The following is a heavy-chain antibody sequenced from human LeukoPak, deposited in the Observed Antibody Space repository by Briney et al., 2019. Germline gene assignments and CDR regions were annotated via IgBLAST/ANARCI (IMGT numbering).Heavy chain of an antibody. CDR1: GFTFDDYG. Sequence: GGSLRLSCAACGFTFDDYGLHWVRQVPGKGLEWVSGINYQSARFDADSVKGRFTISRDNAKNLLYLLMDSLRPEDSALYYCVKDAGIPARLWYFDFWGQGTQVIVSS. J-gene: IGHJ4*02. CDR3: VKDAGIPARLWYFDF. V-gene: IGHV3-9*01. D-gene: IGHD6-6*01. CDR2: INYQSARF.